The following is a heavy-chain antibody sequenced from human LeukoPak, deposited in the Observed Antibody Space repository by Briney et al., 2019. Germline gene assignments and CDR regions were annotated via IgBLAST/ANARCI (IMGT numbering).Heavy chain of an antibody. CDR1: RYTLTELS. J-gene: IGHJ4*02. D-gene: IGHD6-13*01. CDR2: FDPEDGET. CDR3: ATGGAAADPLPGGY. Sequence: RASVKVSCKVSRYTLTELSMHWVRQAPGKGLEWMGGFDPEDGETIYAQKFQGRVTMTEDTSTDTAYMELGSLRSEDTAVYYCATGGAAADPLPGGYWGQGTLVTVSS. V-gene: IGHV1-24*01.